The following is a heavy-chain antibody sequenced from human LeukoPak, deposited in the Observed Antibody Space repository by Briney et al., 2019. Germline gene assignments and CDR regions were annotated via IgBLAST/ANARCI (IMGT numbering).Heavy chain of an antibody. V-gene: IGHV3-66*02. CDR3: ARGGPITGHFDY. Sequence: GGSLRLSCSASGFTFSAYWMSWVRQAPGKGLEWVSVIYSGGSTYYADSVKGRFTISRDNSKNTLYLQMNSLRAEDTAVYYCARGGPITGHFDYWGQGTLVTVSS. CDR1: GFTFSAYW. D-gene: IGHD1-20*01. J-gene: IGHJ4*02. CDR2: IYSGGST.